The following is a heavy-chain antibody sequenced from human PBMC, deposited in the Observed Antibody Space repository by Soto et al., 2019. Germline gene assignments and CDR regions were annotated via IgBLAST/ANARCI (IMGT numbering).Heavy chain of an antibody. CDR2: ISGSGGST. D-gene: IGHD3-3*01. CDR1: GFTFSSYA. J-gene: IGHJ4*02. CDR3: AKDWGATYYDFWSGYESTGYYFDY. Sequence: GSLRLSCAASGFTFSSYAMSWVRQAPGKGLEWVSAISGSGGSTYYADSVKGRFTISRDNSKNTLYLQMNSLRAADTAVYYCAKDWGATYYDFWSGYESTGYYFDYWGQGTLVTVSS. V-gene: IGHV3-23*01.